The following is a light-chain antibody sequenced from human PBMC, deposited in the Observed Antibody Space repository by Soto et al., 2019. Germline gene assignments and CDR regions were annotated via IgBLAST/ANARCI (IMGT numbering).Light chain of an antibody. J-gene: IGLJ2*01. CDR3: SSSPSSSTPV. CDR2: EVS. CDR1: SSDVGGYNY. Sequence: QSVRTQPASVSGSPGQSITISCTGTSSDVGGYNYVSWYQQHPGKAPKLMIYEVSNRPSGVSNRFSCSKSGNTASLTISGLQAEDEADYSCSSSPSSSTPVFGGGTNLTVL. V-gene: IGLV2-14*01.